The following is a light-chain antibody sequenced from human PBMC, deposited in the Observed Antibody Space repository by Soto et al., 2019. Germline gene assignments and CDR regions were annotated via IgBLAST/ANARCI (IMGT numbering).Light chain of an antibody. Sequence: QSALTQPASVSGSPGQSITISCTGTSSDVGGYNYVSWYQQHPGKAPKLIIYDVSNRPSGVSNRFSGSKSGSTASLTISGLQAEGEADYYCSSYTTSRIYVIGTGTKLTVL. J-gene: IGLJ1*01. CDR1: SSDVGGYNY. CDR3: SSYTTSRIYV. CDR2: DVS. V-gene: IGLV2-14*01.